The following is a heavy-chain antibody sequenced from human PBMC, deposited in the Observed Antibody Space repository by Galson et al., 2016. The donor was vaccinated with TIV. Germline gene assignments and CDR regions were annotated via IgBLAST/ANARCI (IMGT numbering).Heavy chain of an antibody. D-gene: IGHD6-13*01. J-gene: IGHJ4*02. CDR1: GFTLGNYA. Sequence: SLRLSCAASGFTLGNYAMSWVRQAPGKGLEWVSVISGDGTSTYYADSVKGRFTISRDNSKNTLYLQMKNLKDEDTAVYYCAKTGDGYSSSWFPIYFDHWGQGTLVTVSS. CDR2: ISGDGTST. CDR3: AKTGDGYSSSWFPIYFDH. V-gene: IGHV3-23*01.